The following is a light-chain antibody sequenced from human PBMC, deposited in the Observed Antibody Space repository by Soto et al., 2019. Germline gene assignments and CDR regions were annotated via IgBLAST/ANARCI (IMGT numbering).Light chain of an antibody. J-gene: IGKJ1*01. Sequence: EIVLTQSPGTLSLSPGDRATLSCRASQSVSSSYLAWYQQKPGQAPRLLIHEASNRATGIPARFSGSGSGTDFTLTISSLEPEDFAVYYCQHRNNWLWTFGQGTKVDIK. CDR3: QHRNNWLWT. CDR1: QSVSSSY. V-gene: IGKV3D-20*02. CDR2: EAS.